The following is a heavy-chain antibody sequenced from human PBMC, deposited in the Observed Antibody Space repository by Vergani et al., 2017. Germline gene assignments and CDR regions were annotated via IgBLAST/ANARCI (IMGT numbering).Heavy chain of an antibody. Sequence: QVQLVQSGAEVKKPGASVKVSCKASGYTITSYYMHWVRQAPGQGLEWMGIINPSGGSTSYAQKFQGRVTMTRDTSTSTVYMELSSLRSEDTAVYYCARDSRYCSSTSCYVGRDWFDPWGQGTLVTVSS. CDR2: INPSGGST. V-gene: IGHV1-46*01. J-gene: IGHJ5*02. D-gene: IGHD2-2*01. CDR1: GYTITSYY. CDR3: ARDSRYCSSTSCYVGRDWFDP.